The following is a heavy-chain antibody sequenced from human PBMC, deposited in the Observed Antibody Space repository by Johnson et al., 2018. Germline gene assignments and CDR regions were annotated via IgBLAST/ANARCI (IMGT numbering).Heavy chain of an antibody. CDR1: GFTFSSYW. D-gene: IGHD2-2*02. Sequence: VQLQESGGGLVQPGGSRRLSCAASGFTFSSYWMHWVRQAPGKGLVWVSRINSDGSSSSYADSVKGGFTISRDNAKNTLYLPMNSLRAEDTAVYYCASGYCSSTSCYTWAAFDIWGQGTMVTVSS. J-gene: IGHJ3*02. V-gene: IGHV3-74*01. CDR3: ASGYCSSTSCYTWAAFDI. CDR2: INSDGSSS.